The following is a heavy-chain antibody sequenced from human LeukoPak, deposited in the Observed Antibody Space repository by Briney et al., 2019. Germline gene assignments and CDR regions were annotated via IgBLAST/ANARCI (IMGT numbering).Heavy chain of an antibody. Sequence: PGRSLRLSCAASGFSFDTYAMHWVSQAPGQGLEWVALIWHDGSHKFYSNSVRGQFTISRDNSKNTVYLQMNNLRPDDTAVYYCAREIFGSGSYPGFWGQGTLVTVSS. J-gene: IGHJ4*02. CDR3: AREIFGSGSYPGF. CDR2: IWHDGSHK. CDR1: GFSFDTYA. V-gene: IGHV3-33*01. D-gene: IGHD3-10*01.